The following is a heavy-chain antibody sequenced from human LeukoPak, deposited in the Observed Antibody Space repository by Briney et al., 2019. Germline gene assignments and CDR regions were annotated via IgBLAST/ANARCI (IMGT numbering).Heavy chain of an antibody. CDR1: GYTFTGYY. CDR3: ARGRTTVIYYFDY. D-gene: IGHD4-17*01. J-gene: IGHJ4*02. CDR2: INPNSGGT. Sequence: ASVKVSCKASGYTFTGYYMHWVRQAPGQGLEWMGWINPNSGGTNYAQKFQGRVTMTRDTSISTAYMGLSRLRSDDTAAYYCARGRTTVIYYFDYWGQGTLVTVSS. V-gene: IGHV1-2*02.